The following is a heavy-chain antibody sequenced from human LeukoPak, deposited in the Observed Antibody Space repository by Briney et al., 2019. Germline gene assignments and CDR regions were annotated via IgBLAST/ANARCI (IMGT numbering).Heavy chain of an antibody. Sequence: GASVKVSCKASGHTFTGYYMHWVRQAPGQGLEWMGWINPNSGGTNYAQKFQGRVTMTRDTSISTAYMELSRLRSDDTAVYYCARDSMIVVASPDYYMDVWGKGTTVTISS. CDR2: INPNSGGT. CDR3: ARDSMIVVASPDYYMDV. CDR1: GHTFTGYY. D-gene: IGHD3-22*01. J-gene: IGHJ6*03. V-gene: IGHV1-2*02.